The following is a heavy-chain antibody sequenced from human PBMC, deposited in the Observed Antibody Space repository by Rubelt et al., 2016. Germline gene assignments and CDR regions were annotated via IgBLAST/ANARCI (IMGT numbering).Heavy chain of an antibody. Sequence: QVQLVQSGAEVKKPGASVKVSCKASGYTFTSYGISWVRQAPGQGLEWMGWISAYNGNTNYAQKLQGRFTMTTDTSTSTGYMELRSRRSDDTAVYYCARDPLPVRGVIMTPTHWGQGTLVTVSS. CDR2: ISAYNGNT. D-gene: IGHD3-10*01. J-gene: IGHJ4*02. CDR3: ARDPLPVRGVIMTPTH. CDR1: GYTFTSYG. V-gene: IGHV1-18*01.